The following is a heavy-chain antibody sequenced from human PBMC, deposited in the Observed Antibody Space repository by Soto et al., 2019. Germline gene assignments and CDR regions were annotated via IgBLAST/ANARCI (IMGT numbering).Heavy chain of an antibody. D-gene: IGHD6-19*01. CDR1: GYTFTGYY. V-gene: IGHV1-2*02. CDR2: INPNSGGT. CDR3: ARERIAVAGPVYCFDP. Sequence: ASVKVSCKASGYTFTGYYMHWVRQAPGQGLEWMGWINPNSGGTNYAQKFQGRVTMTRDTSISTAYMELSRLRSDDTAVYYCARERIAVAGPVYCFDPWGQGTLVTVSS. J-gene: IGHJ5*02.